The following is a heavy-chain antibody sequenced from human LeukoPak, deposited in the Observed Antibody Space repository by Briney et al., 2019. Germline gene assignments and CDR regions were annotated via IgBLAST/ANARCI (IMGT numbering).Heavy chain of an antibody. J-gene: IGHJ4*02. CDR1: GYTFTSYD. CDR2: MNSNSGNT. Sequence: ASVKVSCKASGYTFTSYDINWVRQATGQGLEWMGWMNSNSGNTGYAQKFQGRVTITRNTSISTAYMELSSLRSEDTAVYYCARGPKSYGGNERVDYWGQGTLVTVSS. V-gene: IGHV1-8*03. D-gene: IGHD4-23*01. CDR3: ARGPKSYGGNERVDY.